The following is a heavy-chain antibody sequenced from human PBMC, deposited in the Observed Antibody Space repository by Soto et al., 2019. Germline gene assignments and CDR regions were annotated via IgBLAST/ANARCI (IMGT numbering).Heavy chain of an antibody. CDR3: ASPRKNSGYDFNPFDY. Sequence: QVQLVQSGAEVKKPGSSVKVSCKASGGTFSSYAISWVRQAPGQGLEWMGGIIPIFGTANYAQKFQGRVTITEDESTSTAYMELSILRSEDTAVYYCASPRKNSGYDFNPFDYWGQGTLVTGSS. CDR1: GGTFSSYA. D-gene: IGHD5-12*01. J-gene: IGHJ4*02. CDR2: IIPIFGTA. V-gene: IGHV1-69*12.